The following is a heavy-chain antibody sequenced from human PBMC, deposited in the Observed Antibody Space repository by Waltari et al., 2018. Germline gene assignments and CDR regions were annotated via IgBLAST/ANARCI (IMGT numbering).Heavy chain of an antibody. J-gene: IGHJ3*02. Sequence: QVQLVESGGGVVQPGRSLRLSCAAVGCTFRRYATHGVRQAPGKGLGCVGDLSQYGSNKYYADSVKGRFTISRDNSKNTLYLQMNSLRAEDTAVYYCAREGPYYYDSSGYPYDAFDIWGQGTMVTVSS. CDR2: LSQYGSNK. CDR3: AREGPYYYDSSGYPYDAFDI. CDR1: GCTFRRYA. D-gene: IGHD3-22*01. V-gene: IGHV3-30-3*01.